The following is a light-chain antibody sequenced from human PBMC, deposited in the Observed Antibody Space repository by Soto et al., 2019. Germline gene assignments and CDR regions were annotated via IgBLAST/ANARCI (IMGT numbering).Light chain of an antibody. Sequence: DIQLTQSPSSLSASVGDRVTITCRVSQGISSYLAWYQQKPGKAPKLLIYAASTLQSGVPSRFSGSGSGTEFTLTISSLQPEDFATYYCQQPNTYPLTFGGGTKVDIK. CDR3: QQPNTYPLT. V-gene: IGKV1-9*01. CDR1: QGISSY. CDR2: AAS. J-gene: IGKJ4*01.